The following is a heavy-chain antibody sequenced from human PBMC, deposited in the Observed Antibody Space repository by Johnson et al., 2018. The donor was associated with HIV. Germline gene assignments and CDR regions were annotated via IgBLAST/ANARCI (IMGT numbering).Heavy chain of an antibody. J-gene: IGHJ3*02. CDR1: QFIFSSYA. Sequence: QVQLVESGGGLAKPAWSPRLSCAASQFIFSSYAMHWVRQAPGKGLEWVAVISYDGSNKYYADSVKGRFTISRDNAKNSLYLQMNSLRAEDTAVYYCARARWYLGGGSCCAFDIWGQGTMVTVSS. V-gene: IGHV3-30*04. D-gene: IGHD2-15*01. CDR2: ISYDGSNK. CDR3: ARARWYLGGGSCCAFDI.